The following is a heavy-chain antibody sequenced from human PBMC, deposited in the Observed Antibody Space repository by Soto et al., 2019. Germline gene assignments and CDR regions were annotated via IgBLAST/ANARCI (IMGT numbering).Heavy chain of an antibody. CDR2: IYYSGST. J-gene: IGHJ5*02. CDR3: ARAIFWSGYEGWFDP. Sequence: PSETLSLTCTVSGGSISSSSYYWGWIRQPPGKGLEWIGSIYYSGSTYYNPSLKSRVTISVDTSKNQFSLKLSSVTAADTAVYYCARAIFWSGYEGWFDPWGQGTLVTV. CDR1: GGSISSSSYY. D-gene: IGHD3-3*01. V-gene: IGHV4-39*01.